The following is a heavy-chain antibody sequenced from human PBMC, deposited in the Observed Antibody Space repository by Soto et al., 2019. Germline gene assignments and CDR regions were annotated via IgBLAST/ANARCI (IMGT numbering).Heavy chain of an antibody. V-gene: IGHV1-2*02. CDR3: ARDIVRRYSSSWFDP. D-gene: IGHD6-6*01. Sequence: ASVKVSCKASGYTFTGYYMHWVRQAPGQGLEWMGWINPNSGGTNYAQKFQGRVTMTRDTSISTAYMELSRLRSDDTAVYYCARDIVRRYSSSWFDPWGQGTLVTVSS. CDR2: INPNSGGT. J-gene: IGHJ5*02. CDR1: GYTFTGYY.